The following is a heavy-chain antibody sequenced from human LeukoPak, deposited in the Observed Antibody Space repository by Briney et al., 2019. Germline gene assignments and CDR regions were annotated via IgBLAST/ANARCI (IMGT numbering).Heavy chain of an antibody. CDR1: GFTFSTYW. V-gene: IGHV3-7*01. Sequence: GGSLRLSCSASGFTFSTYWMSRVRQAPGKGLEWVANIKQDGSAKYYVDSVKGRFTISRDNAKNSLYLQMNSLRAEDTAVYYCARDKIVGATLLDYWGQGTLATVSS. D-gene: IGHD1-26*01. CDR2: IKQDGSAK. J-gene: IGHJ4*02. CDR3: ARDKIVGATLLDY.